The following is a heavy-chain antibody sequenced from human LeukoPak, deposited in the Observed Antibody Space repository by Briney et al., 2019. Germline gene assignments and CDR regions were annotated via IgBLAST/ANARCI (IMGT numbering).Heavy chain of an antibody. CDR2: ISGSDGAT. V-gene: IGHV3-23*01. J-gene: IGHJ4*02. D-gene: IGHD2-15*01. Sequence: PGASLRLSCVGSGFTFSNYAMSSVRQAPGKGLEWVSAISGSDGATYYADSVKGRFTISGDNSRNTLYLQMNSLRAEDKAVYYCAKDCSFWGQGTLVTVSS. CDR1: GFTFSNYA. CDR3: AKDCSF.